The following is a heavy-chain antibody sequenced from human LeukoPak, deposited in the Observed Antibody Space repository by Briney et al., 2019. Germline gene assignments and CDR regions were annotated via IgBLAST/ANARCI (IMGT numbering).Heavy chain of an antibody. CDR3: VRWDRGSNLESDY. D-gene: IGHD1-26*01. V-gene: IGHV4-38-2*02. Sequence: SETLSLTCTVSGYSISSGYYWGWIRQPPGKGLEWIGSIYHSGSTYYNPSLKSRVTISVDTSKNQFSLELKSVTAADTAVYYCVRWDRGSNLESDYWGQGTLVTVSS. CDR1: GYSISSGYY. J-gene: IGHJ4*02. CDR2: IYHSGST.